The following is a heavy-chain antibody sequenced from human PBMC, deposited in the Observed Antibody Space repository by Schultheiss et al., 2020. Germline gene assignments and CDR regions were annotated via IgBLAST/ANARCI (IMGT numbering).Heavy chain of an antibody. D-gene: IGHD5-18*01. CDR1: GGSISSYY. V-gene: IGHV4-4*07. CDR2: IYSDGIT. J-gene: IGHJ2*01. Sequence: SETLSLTCTVSGGSISSYYWTWIRQPAGNGLEWVGRIYSDGITTYNPSLKSRVTIPVDTSKNHFSLWLTSVTAADAAVYYCARGGYTFDWYFDLWGRGTLVTVSS. CDR3: ARGGYTFDWYFDL.